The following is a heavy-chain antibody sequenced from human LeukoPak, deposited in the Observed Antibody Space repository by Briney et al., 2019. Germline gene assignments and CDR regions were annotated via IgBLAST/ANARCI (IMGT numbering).Heavy chain of an antibody. Sequence: SETLSLTCDVSGYSISSGYYWAWIRQSPGKGLEWIASIYNSGSTFYNPSLKSRVTISVDTSKNQFSLKLSSVTAADTAVYYCARDSRLLAGYNWFDPWGQGTLVTVSS. V-gene: IGHV4-38-2*02. CDR3: ARDSRLLAGYNWFDP. CDR2: IYNSGST. J-gene: IGHJ5*02. CDR1: GYSISSGYY. D-gene: IGHD3-22*01.